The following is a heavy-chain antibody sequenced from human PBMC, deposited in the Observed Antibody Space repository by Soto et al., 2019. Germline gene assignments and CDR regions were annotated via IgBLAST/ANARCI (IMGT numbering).Heavy chain of an antibody. CDR2: ISYDGSNK. D-gene: IGHD6-13*01. V-gene: IGHV3-30*18. CDR1: GFTFSSYG. CDR3: AKDGAAGRYYYYGMDV. J-gene: IGHJ6*02. Sequence: PGGSLRLSCSASGFTFSSYGMHWVRQAPGKGLEWVAVISYDGSNKYYADSVKGRFTISRDNSKNTLYLQMNSLRAEDTAVYYSAKDGAAGRYYYYGMDVWGQGTTVTV.